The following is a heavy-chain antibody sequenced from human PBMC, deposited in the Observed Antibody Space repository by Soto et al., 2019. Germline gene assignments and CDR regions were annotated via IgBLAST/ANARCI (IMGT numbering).Heavy chain of an antibody. CDR3: ARGHYGTMIGDAFDI. CDR1: GFTFSSYA. Sequence: ESGGGVVQPGRSLRLSCAASGFTFSSYAMHWVRQAPGKGLEWVAVISYDGSNKYYADSVKGRFTISRDNSKNTLYLQMNSLRAEDTAVYYCARGHYGTMIGDAFDIWGQGTMVTVSS. J-gene: IGHJ3*02. V-gene: IGHV3-30-3*01. CDR2: ISYDGSNK. D-gene: IGHD3-22*01.